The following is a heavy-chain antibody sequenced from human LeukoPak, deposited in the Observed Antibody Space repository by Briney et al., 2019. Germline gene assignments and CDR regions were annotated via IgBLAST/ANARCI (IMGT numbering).Heavy chain of an antibody. CDR1: GFTFSSYG. V-gene: IGHV3-30*02. D-gene: IGHD3-22*01. Sequence: GGSLRLSCAASGFTFSSYGMHWVRQAPGKGLEWVAFIRYDGSNKYYAGSVKGRFTISRDNSKNTLYLQMNSLRAEDTAVYYCARNLYYYDSSGYYYYWGQGTLVTVSS. CDR3: ARNLYYYDSSGYYYY. J-gene: IGHJ4*02. CDR2: IRYDGSNK.